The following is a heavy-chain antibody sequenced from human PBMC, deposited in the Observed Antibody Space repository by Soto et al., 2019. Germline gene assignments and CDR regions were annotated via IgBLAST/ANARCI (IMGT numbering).Heavy chain of an antibody. CDR1: GFTFGSYW. CDR2: INPDGTST. J-gene: IGHJ4*02. CDR3: ARQYTNDPVDS. D-gene: IGHD2-8*01. Sequence: GGSLRLSCASSGFTFGSYWMHWVRQAPGKGLVWVSRINPDGTSTHYADSVQGRFTISRDNAKNTLHLQMNSLRAEDTALYYCARQYTNDPVDSWGQGTLVTVSS. V-gene: IGHV3-74*01.